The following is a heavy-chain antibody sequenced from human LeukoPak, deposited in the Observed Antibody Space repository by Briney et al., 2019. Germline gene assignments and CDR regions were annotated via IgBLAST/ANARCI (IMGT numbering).Heavy chain of an antibody. J-gene: IGHJ6*02. CDR3: AREIAARLLVGNYYYGMDV. CDR2: ISSSSSYI. Sequence: GGSLRLSCAASGFTFSSYSMTWVRQAPGKGLEWVSSISSSSSYIYYADSVKGRFTISRDNAKNSLYLQMNSLRAEDTAVYYCAREIAARLLVGNYYYGMDVWGQGTTVTVSS. D-gene: IGHD6-6*01. CDR1: GFTFSSYS. V-gene: IGHV3-21*01.